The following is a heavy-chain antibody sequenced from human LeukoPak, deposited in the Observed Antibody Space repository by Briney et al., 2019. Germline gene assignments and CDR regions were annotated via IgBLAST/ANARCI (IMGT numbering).Heavy chain of an antibody. D-gene: IGHD6-19*01. Sequence: GGSLRLSCAASGFTFSSHGMSWVRQAPGKGLEWVSAISGSGGSTYYADSVKGRFTISRDNAKNTLYLQMNSLRAEDTAVYYCARESSGWSHFDYWGQGTLVTVSS. CDR3: ARESSGWSHFDY. V-gene: IGHV3-23*01. CDR1: GFTFSSHG. CDR2: ISGSGGST. J-gene: IGHJ4*02.